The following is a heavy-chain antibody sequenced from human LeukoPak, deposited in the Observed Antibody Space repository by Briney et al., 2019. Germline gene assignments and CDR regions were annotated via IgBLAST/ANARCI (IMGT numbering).Heavy chain of an antibody. CDR1: GYTFTSYY. CDR3: ARDRSGELFLGY. J-gene: IGHJ4*02. Sequence: ASVKVSCKASGYTFTSYYMHWVRQAPGQGLEWMGWINLNSGGTNYAQKFQGRVTMTRDTSISTAYMELSRLRSDDTAVYYCARDRSGELFLGYWGQGTLVTVSS. D-gene: IGHD3-10*01. V-gene: IGHV1-2*02. CDR2: INLNSGGT.